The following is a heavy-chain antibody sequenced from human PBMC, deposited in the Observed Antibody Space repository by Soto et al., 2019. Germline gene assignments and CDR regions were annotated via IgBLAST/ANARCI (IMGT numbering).Heavy chain of an antibody. V-gene: IGHV1-18*04. CDR3: ARDGPGITIFRVVLTWFDL. CDR1: GYTFTSYG. Sequence: GASVKVSCKASGYTFTSYGISWVRQAPGQGLEWMGWISAYNGNTNYAQKLQGRVTMTTDTSTSTAYMELRSLRSDDTAVYYCARDGPGITIFRVVLTWFDLWGQGTLVTVS. CDR2: ISAYNGNT. D-gene: IGHD3-3*01. J-gene: IGHJ5*02.